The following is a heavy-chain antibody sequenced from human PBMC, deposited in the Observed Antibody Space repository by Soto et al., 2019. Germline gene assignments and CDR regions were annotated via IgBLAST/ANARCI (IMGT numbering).Heavy chain of an antibody. CDR2: ISAYNGNT. V-gene: IGHV1-18*04. J-gene: IGHJ6*02. Sequence: QVPLVQSGAEVKKPGASVTVSCKASGYTFTSYGISWVRQAPGQGLEWMGWISAYNGNTNYEQKLQGRVTMTTDTSQSTASMELRSLRSDATAVYYCARDTVGYDFWSGFPNYYGMDDWCQGTTVTVSS. CDR1: GYTFTSYG. CDR3: ARDTVGYDFWSGFPNYYGMDD. D-gene: IGHD3-3*01.